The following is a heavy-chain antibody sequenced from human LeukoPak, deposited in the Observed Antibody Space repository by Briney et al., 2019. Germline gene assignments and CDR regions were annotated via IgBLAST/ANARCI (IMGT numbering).Heavy chain of an antibody. CDR3: ARDDSYYGSGSIDY. V-gene: IGHV1-18*01. D-gene: IGHD3-10*01. Sequence: ASVKVSCKASGYTFTSYGISWVRQAPGQGLEWMGWISAYNGNTNYAQKFQGRVTITADESTSTAYMELSSLRSEDTAVYYCARDDSYYGSGSIDYWGQGTLVTVSS. CDR1: GYTFTSYG. J-gene: IGHJ4*02. CDR2: ISAYNGNT.